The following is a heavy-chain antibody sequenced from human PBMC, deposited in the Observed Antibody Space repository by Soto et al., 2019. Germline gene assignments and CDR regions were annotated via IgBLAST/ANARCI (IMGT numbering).Heavy chain of an antibody. J-gene: IGHJ3*02. D-gene: IGHD3-22*01. V-gene: IGHV1-2*04. Sequence: ASVKVSCKASGYTFTGYYMHWVRQAPGQGLEWMGWINPNSGGTNYAQKFQGWVTMTRDTSISTAYMELSRLRSDDTAVYYCAIRHYYDSSVYSNPHDAFDIWGQGTMVTVSS. CDR1: GYTFTGYY. CDR3: AIRHYYDSSVYSNPHDAFDI. CDR2: INPNSGGT.